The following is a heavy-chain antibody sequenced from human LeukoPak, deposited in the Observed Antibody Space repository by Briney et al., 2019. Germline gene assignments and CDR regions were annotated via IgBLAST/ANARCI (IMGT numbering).Heavy chain of an antibody. V-gene: IGHV4-31*03. CDR2: IDDSGST. Sequence: SSETLSLTCTVSGGSVNSGGYYWTWIRQHPGKGLEWIGYIDDSGSTFSNSTLKSRVTISVDTSKNQFSLKLRSVTAADPAVYYCAREGDYYDSSGYSWGHGSLVIVSS. CDR1: GGSVNSGGYY. J-gene: IGHJ5*01. CDR3: AREGDYYDSSGYS. D-gene: IGHD3-22*01.